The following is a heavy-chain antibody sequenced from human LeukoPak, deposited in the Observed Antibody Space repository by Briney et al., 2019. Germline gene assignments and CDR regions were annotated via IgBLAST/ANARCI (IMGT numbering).Heavy chain of an antibody. V-gene: IGHV1-69*13. CDR3: ASMVRGVIGYYYYYMDV. CDR2: IIPIFGTA. J-gene: IGHJ6*03. Sequence: ASVNLSCKASGGTFSRYAISWVRQAPGQGLEWMGGIIPIFGTANYAQKFQGRVTITADESTSTAYMELSSLRSEDTAVYYCASMVRGVIGYYYYYMDVWGKGTTVTISS. D-gene: IGHD3-10*01. CDR1: GGTFSRYA.